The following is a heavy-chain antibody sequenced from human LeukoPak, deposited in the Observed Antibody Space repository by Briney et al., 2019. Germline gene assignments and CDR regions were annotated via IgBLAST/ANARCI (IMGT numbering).Heavy chain of an antibody. CDR3: ARDHFGSGWYSGFDY. CDR2: IWYDGSNK. V-gene: IGHV3-33*01. Sequence: PGGSLRLSCAASGFTFSSYGMHWVRQAPGKGLEGVAVIWYDGSNKYYADSEKGRFTISRDNSKNTLYLQMNSLRAEDTAVYYCARDHFGSGWYSGFDYWGQGTLVTVSS. CDR1: GFTFSSYG. D-gene: IGHD6-19*01. J-gene: IGHJ4*02.